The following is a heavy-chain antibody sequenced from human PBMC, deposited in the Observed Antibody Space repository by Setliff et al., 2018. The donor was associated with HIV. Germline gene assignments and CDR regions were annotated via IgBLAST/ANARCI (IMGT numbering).Heavy chain of an antibody. CDR3: ATGRPLTIAARLKILIWVY. D-gene: IGHD6-6*01. CDR2: FDSEDGKR. V-gene: IGHV1-24*01. CDR1: GYTLKELS. Sequence: ASVKVSCKVSGYTLKELSIHWVRQAPGEGLEWMGGFDSEDGKRIYAQNFQGRVTMTEDTSTDTAYVELSSPTSDDTAVYYCATGRPLTIAARLKILIWVYWGQGTLVTVSS. J-gene: IGHJ4*02.